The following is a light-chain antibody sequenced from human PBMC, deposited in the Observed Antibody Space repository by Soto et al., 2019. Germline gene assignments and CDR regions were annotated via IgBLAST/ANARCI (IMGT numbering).Light chain of an antibody. CDR3: AAWDDSLNGVV. CDR2: AND. CDR1: SSNIGSNT. J-gene: IGLJ2*01. Sequence: QSVLTQPPSASGTPGQRVTISCSGGSSNIGSNTVNWYQQLPGTAPKLLISANDQRPSGVPDRFSGSKSGTSASLAISGLQSEDEADYYCAAWDDSLNGVVFGGGTQLTVL. V-gene: IGLV1-44*01.